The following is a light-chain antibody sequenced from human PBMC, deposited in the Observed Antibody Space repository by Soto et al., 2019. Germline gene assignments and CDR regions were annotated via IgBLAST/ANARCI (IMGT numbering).Light chain of an antibody. CDR1: STDVDDYNY. Sequence: QSALTQPASVSGSPGQSITISCTGTSTDVDDYNYVSWYQQHPGKAPKLMIYDVINRPSGVSDRFSGSKSGNTASLTISGLYAEDEADYHCCSYTIRTSWVFGGGTKLTVL. CDR3: CSYTIRTSWV. CDR2: DVI. J-gene: IGLJ3*02. V-gene: IGLV2-14*03.